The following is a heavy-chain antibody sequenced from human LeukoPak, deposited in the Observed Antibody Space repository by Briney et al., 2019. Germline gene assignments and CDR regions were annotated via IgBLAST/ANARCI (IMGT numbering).Heavy chain of an antibody. V-gene: IGHV1-2*02. D-gene: IGHD5-24*01. J-gene: IGHJ4*02. Sequence: ASVKVSCKASGYTFTGYYMHWVRQAPGQGLEWMGWINPNSGGTNYAQKFQGRVTMTRDTSISTAYMELSRLRSDDTAVYYCARDRRRDGYNLGYWGQGTLVTVSS. CDR3: ARDRRRDGYNLGY. CDR1: GYTFTGYY. CDR2: INPNSGGT.